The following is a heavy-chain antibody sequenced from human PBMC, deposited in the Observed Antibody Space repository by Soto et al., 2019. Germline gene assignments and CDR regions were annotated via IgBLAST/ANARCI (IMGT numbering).Heavy chain of an antibody. CDR2: INHSGST. J-gene: IGHJ5*02. Sequence: PSETLSLTCAVYGWSFSGYYWSWIRRPPGKGLEWIGEINHSGSTNYNPSLKSRVTISVDTSKNQFSLKLSSVTAADTAVYYCARAELGYCSGGSCYPPKNNWFDPWGQGTLVTVSS. CDR1: GWSFSGYY. V-gene: IGHV4-34*01. D-gene: IGHD2-15*01. CDR3: ARAELGYCSGGSCYPPKNNWFDP.